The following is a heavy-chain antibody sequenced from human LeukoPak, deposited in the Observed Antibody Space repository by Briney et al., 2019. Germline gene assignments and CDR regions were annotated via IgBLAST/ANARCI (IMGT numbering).Heavy chain of an antibody. Sequence: SSVKVSCKASGDTFNRDPISWVRQAPGQGLAWMGGIIPIFGTANYAQNFQGRLTIAADESRRTAYMELGSLRSEDTAVYYCASGGGVLRYFDWLNYWGQGTLVTVSS. CDR2: IIPIFGTA. J-gene: IGHJ4*02. D-gene: IGHD3-9*01. V-gene: IGHV1-69*13. CDR3: ASGGGVLRYFDWLNY. CDR1: GDTFNRDP.